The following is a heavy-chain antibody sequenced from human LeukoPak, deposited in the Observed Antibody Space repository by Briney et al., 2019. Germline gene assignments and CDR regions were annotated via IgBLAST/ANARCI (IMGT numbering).Heavy chain of an antibody. CDR3: ARWYSGSYSLYYYYYYYMDV. CDR1: GYTFTSYG. Sequence: ASVKVSCKASGYTFTSYGISWVRQAPGQGLEWMGWISAYNGNTNYAQKLQGRVTMTTDTSTSTAYMELRSLRSDDTAVYYCARWYSGSYSLYYYYYYYMDVWGKGTTVTVSS. J-gene: IGHJ6*03. D-gene: IGHD1-26*01. CDR2: ISAYNGNT. V-gene: IGHV1-18*01.